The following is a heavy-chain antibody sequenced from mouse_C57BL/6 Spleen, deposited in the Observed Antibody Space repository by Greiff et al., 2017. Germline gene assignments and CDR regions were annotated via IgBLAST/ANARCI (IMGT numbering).Heavy chain of an antibody. V-gene: IGHV1-4*01. D-gene: IGHD1-1*01. Sequence: VKLQESGAELARPGASVKMSCKASGYTFTSYTMHWVKQRPGQGLEWIGYINPSSGYTKYNQKFKDKATLTADKSSSTAYMQLSSLTSEDSAVYYCAIITTVVAGGDFDYWGQGTTLTVSS. J-gene: IGHJ2*01. CDR3: AIITTVVAGGDFDY. CDR2: INPSSGYT. CDR1: GYTFTSYT.